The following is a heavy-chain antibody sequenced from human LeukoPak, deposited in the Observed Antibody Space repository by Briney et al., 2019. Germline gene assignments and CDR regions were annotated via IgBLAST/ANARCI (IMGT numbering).Heavy chain of an antibody. CDR3: AKDGSSSWYRYFDY. Sequence: GGSLRLSCAASGFTFSTYAMSWVRQAPGKGLEWVSTISGSGGSTYYAGSVKGRFTISRDNSKNTLYLQMNSLRAEDTALYYCAKDGSSSWYRYFDYWGQGTLVTVSS. CDR2: ISGSGGST. V-gene: IGHV3-23*01. CDR1: GFTFSTYA. D-gene: IGHD6-13*01. J-gene: IGHJ4*02.